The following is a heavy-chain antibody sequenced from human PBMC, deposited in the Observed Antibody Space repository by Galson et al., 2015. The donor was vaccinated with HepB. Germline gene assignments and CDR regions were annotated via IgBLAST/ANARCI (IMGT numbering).Heavy chain of an antibody. CDR2: ITSDTDYI. V-gene: IGHV3-21*01. CDR1: RFTFNTYN. D-gene: IGHD1-26*01. CDR3: TKSWDLHREPDF. J-gene: IGHJ4*02. Sequence: SLRLSCAASRFTFNTYNIDWVRQAPGRGLEWVSCITSDTDYIYYADSVKGRFIISRDTAKNSLFLQMNNLRVEDTAVYYCTKSWDLHREPDFWGQGTLVTVSS.